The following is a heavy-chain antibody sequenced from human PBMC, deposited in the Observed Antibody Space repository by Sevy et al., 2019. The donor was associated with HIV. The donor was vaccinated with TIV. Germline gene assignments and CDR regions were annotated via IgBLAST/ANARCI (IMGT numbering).Heavy chain of an antibody. CDR1: GFTFDDYG. Sequence: GGSLRLSCAASGFTFDDYGMSWVRQAPGKGLEWVSGINWNGGSTGYADSVKGRFTISRDNAKNSLYLQVNSMRAEDTALYYCARHGYGYGYHALLDYYYGMDVWGQGTTVTVPS. CDR3: ARHGYGYGYHALLDYYYGMDV. V-gene: IGHV3-20*04. CDR2: INWNGGST. D-gene: IGHD5-18*01. J-gene: IGHJ6*02.